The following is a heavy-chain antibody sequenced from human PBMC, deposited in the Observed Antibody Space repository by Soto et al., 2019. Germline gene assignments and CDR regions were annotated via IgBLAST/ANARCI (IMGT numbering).Heavy chain of an antibody. CDR1: GGSISSSSYY. J-gene: IGHJ6*02. CDR3: ARHESPYYYYGMDV. CDR2: IYYSGST. Sequence: SETLSLTCTVSGGSISSSSYYWGWIRQPPGKGLEWIGSIYYSGSTYYNPSLKSRVTISVDTSKNQFSLKLRSVTAADTAVYYCARHESPYYYYGMDVWGQGTTVTVSS. V-gene: IGHV4-39*01.